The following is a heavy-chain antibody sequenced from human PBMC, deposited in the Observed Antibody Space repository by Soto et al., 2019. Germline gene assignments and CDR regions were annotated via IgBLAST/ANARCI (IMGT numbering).Heavy chain of an antibody. Sequence: SETLSLTGTVSGGSINRFSYYWGWIRQPPGKGLEWIGSIYYSGSTYYNPSLKSRVTISVDTSKNQFSLQLSSVTAADTAVYYCAIHGRAGYGNFDYWGQGTLVTVS. D-gene: IGHD1-1*01. CDR1: GGSINRFSYY. J-gene: IGHJ4*02. V-gene: IGHV4-39*01. CDR3: AIHGRAGYGNFDY. CDR2: IYYSGST.